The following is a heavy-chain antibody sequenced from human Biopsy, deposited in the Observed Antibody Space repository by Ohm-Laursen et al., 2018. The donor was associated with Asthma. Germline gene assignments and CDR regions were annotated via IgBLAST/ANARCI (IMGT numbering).Heavy chain of an antibody. V-gene: IGHV3-53*01. Sequence: SLRLSCAASGFAVSRDNMIWVRQAPGKGLEWVSDINSGGTSNTAAYVRGRFTISRDYSKNTLYLQMHSLRAEDTAVYYCARGDSSNWSHYYFDYWGQGTLVTVSS. D-gene: IGHD3-22*01. CDR3: ARGDSSNWSHYYFDY. J-gene: IGHJ4*02. CDR2: INSGGTS. CDR1: GFAVSRDN.